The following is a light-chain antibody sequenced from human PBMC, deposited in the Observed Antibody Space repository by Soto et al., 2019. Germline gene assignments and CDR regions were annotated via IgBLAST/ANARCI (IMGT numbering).Light chain of an antibody. CDR1: QSISRN. CDR3: YHYCKWPWT. V-gene: IGKV3-15*01. J-gene: IGKJ1*01. Sequence: EIVMTQSPAILSVSPGDRATLSCRASQSISRNLGWYQQRPGKPPRLLIYGESTRATGVPARFSGSGSGTDFTLTISGLESEDFAVYYCYHYCKWPWTFGPGSKVEIK. CDR2: GES.